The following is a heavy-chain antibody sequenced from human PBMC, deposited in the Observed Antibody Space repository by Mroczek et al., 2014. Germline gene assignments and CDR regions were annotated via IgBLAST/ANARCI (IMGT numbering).Heavy chain of an antibody. V-gene: IGHV1-2*02. CDR2: INPNSGGT. CDR1: GYTFTGYY. Sequence: QVQLVQSGAEVKKPGASVKVSCKASGYTFTGYYMHWVRQAPGQGLEWMGWINPNSGGTNYAQKFQGRVTMTRDTSISTAYMELSRLRSDDTAVYYCARDPSYCSGGSCPKINYYGMDVWGQGTTVTVSS. J-gene: IGHJ6*02. CDR3: ARDPSYCSGGSCPKINYYGMDV. D-gene: IGHD2-15*01.